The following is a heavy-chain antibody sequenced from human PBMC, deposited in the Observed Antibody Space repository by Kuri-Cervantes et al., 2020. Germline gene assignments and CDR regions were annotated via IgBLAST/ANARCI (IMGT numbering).Heavy chain of an antibody. CDR3: TTDLAVTTLDY. V-gene: IGHV3-23*01. CDR2: ISGSGGST. D-gene: IGHD4-17*01. J-gene: IGHJ4*02. CDR1: GFTFSNYA. Sequence: GESLKISCAVSGFTFSNYAMNWVRQAPGKGLEWVSVISGSGGSTYYADSVKGRFTISRDNSKNTLYLQMNSLRAEDTAVYYCTTDLAVTTLDYWGQGTLVTVSS.